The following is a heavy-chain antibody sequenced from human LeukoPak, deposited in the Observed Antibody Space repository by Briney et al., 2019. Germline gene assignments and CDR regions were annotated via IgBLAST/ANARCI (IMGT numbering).Heavy chain of an antibody. J-gene: IGHJ4*02. CDR1: GFTFSSYW. D-gene: IGHD3-22*01. CDR2: INSDGTST. Sequence: GGSLRLSCAASGFTFSSYWMQWVRQAPGKGLVWVSRINSDGTSTNYADSVKGRFTISRDNAKNTLYLQMNSLRAEDTAVYYCARVHSSGYYLFYFDYWGQGTLVTVSS. CDR3: ARVHSSGYYLFYFDY. V-gene: IGHV3-74*01.